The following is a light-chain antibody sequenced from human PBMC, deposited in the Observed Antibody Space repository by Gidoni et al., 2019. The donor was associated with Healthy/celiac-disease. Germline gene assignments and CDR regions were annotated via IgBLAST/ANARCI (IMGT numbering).Light chain of an antibody. V-gene: IGLV2-23*01. CDR3: CSYAGSSTSWV. CDR2: EGS. J-gene: IGLJ3*02. CDR1: SSDVWSYNL. Sequence: QSALTQPASVSGSPGQSITIPCTGTSSDVWSYNLVSWYQQHPGKAPKLMIYEGSKRPSGGSNRFSGSKSGNTASLTISGLQAEDEADYYCCSYAGSSTSWVFGGGTKLTVL.